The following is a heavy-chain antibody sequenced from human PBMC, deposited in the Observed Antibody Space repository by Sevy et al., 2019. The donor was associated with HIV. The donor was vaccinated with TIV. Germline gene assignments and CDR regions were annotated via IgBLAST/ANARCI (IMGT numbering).Heavy chain of an antibody. V-gene: IGHV1-24*01. D-gene: IGHD3-22*01. CDR2: FDPEDGET. CDR1: GNTVTHLS. CDR3: ATTKDYYDSSGYPFDD. J-gene: IGHJ4*02. Sequence: ASVKVSCKVSGNTVTHLSMHWVRRAPGKGLEWMGTFDPEDGETMYAQKFQGRVTMTEDTSTDTAYMELSSLRSEDTAVYYCATTKDYYDSSGYPFDDWGQGTLVTVSS.